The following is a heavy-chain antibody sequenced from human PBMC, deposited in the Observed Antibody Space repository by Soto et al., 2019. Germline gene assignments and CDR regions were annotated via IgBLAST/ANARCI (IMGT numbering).Heavy chain of an antibody. CDR2: ISSSSSRI. Sequence: EVQLVESGGGLIQPGGSLRLSCAASGFSFITYAMNWVRQAPGKGLEWISYISSSSSRIYYADSVKGRFTLSRDNAKNSLYLQMNSLRAEDTAVYYCASDPGIAAAGMDYWGQGTLVTVSS. D-gene: IGHD6-25*01. CDR1: GFSFITYA. CDR3: ASDPGIAAAGMDY. J-gene: IGHJ4*02. V-gene: IGHV3-48*04.